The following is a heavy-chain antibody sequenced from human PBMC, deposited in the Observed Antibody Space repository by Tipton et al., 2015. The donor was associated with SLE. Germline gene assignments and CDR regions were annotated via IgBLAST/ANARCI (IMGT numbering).Heavy chain of an antibody. CDR3: ASGGILWYFDL. Sequence: TLSLTCTVSGDSISSGSYYWSWIRQPAGKGLEWIGRINTSGNSNYNPSLKSRVTMSVDTSKNQLSLNLSSVTAADTAVYYCASGGILWYFDLWGRGTLVTVSS. V-gene: IGHV4-61*02. CDR2: INTSGNS. CDR1: GDSISSGSYY. J-gene: IGHJ2*01. D-gene: IGHD3-16*01.